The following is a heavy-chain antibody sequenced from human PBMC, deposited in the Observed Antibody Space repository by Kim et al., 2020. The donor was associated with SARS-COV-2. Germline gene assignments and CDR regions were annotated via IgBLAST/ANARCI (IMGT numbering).Heavy chain of an antibody. CDR2: ISYDGSNK. J-gene: IGHJ4*02. Sequence: GGSLRLSCAASGFTFSSYGMHWVRQAPGKGLEWVAVISYDGSNKYYADSVKGRFTISRDNSKNTLYLQMNSLRAEDTAVYYCAKDSSGWLLEGLVDYWGQGTLVTVSS. CDR1: GFTFSSYG. CDR3: AKDSSGWLLEGLVDY. V-gene: IGHV3-30*18. D-gene: IGHD6-19*01.